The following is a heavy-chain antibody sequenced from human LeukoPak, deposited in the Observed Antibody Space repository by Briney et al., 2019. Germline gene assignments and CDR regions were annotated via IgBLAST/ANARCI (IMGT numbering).Heavy chain of an antibody. J-gene: IGHJ4*02. Sequence: ASVKVSCKASGYTFTGYYIHWVRQAPGQGLEWMGWINPDSGGTKYAQKFQGWVTMTRDTSISTAYMKLSSLRSDDTAIYYCARDRGYSVYDRSDYWGQGTLVTVSS. CDR3: ARDRGYSVYDRSDY. D-gene: IGHD5/OR15-5a*01. CDR2: INPDSGGT. CDR1: GYTFTGYY. V-gene: IGHV1-2*04.